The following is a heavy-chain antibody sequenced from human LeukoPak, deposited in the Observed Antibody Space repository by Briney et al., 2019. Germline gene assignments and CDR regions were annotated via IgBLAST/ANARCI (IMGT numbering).Heavy chain of an antibody. CDR2: IYSGGST. CDR1: GFTVSSNY. Sequence: GGSLRLSCAASGFTVSSNYMSWVRQAPGKGLEWVSVIYSGGSTYCADSVKGRFTISRDNSKNTLYLQMNSLRAEDTAVYYCARDSNSSGCFDYWGQGTLVTVSS. V-gene: IGHV3-53*01. CDR3: ARDSNSSGCFDY. J-gene: IGHJ4*02. D-gene: IGHD6-19*01.